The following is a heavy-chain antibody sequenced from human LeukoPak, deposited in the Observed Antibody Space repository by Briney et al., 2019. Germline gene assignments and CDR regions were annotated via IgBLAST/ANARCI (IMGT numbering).Heavy chain of an antibody. CDR1: GLTVSGNS. CDR2: IYSGGNT. V-gene: IGHV3-53*01. D-gene: IGHD5-24*01. J-gene: IGHJ2*01. Sequence: PRGSLSLSCAASGLTVSGNSMSWVRQAPGKGLNWVSVIYSGGNTFYADSVKGRFTISRDKSKNTLYLQMNNLRAEDTAVYYCASPSAEMTAINGWYFDVWGRGNPVSLSS. CDR3: ASPSAEMTAINGWYFDV.